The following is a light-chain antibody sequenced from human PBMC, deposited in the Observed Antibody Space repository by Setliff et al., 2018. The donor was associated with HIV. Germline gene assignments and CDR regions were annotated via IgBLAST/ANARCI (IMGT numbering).Light chain of an antibody. Sequence: QSALTQPASVSGSPGQSITISCTGSNSDVGGYNYVSWYQQHPGKAPKLMIYEVSNRPSGVSNRFSGSKSGNTASLTISGLQAEDEADYYCSSYTNTNTGVFGTGTKVT. CDR1: NSDVGGYNY. J-gene: IGLJ1*01. CDR2: EVS. CDR3: SSYTNTNTGV. V-gene: IGLV2-14*01.